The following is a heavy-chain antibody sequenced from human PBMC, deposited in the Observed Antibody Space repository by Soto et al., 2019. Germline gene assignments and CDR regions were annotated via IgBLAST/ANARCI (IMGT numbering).Heavy chain of an antibody. Sequence: SETLSLTCAVSGDSIIRGDYYWTWIRQPPGKGLEWIGYIRNTGSAFSTPSLKSRVAISMNTSSNHFSLKLNSVTATDTAVYYCARATRVTSPSRYIILVVTAFDLWGQGGLVTVSS. CDR2: IRNTGSA. CDR1: GDSIIRGDYY. V-gene: IGHV4-30-4*01. J-gene: IGHJ4*02. CDR3: ARATRVTSPSRYIILVVTAFDL. D-gene: IGHD1-1*01.